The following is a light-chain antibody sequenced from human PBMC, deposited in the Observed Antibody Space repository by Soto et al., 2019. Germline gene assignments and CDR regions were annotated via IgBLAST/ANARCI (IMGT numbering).Light chain of an antibody. V-gene: IGKV1-5*03. CDR1: QSISSW. CDR2: RAS. Sequence: DIQMTQSPSALSASVGDRVTITCRASQSISSWLAWYQQKPGKAPNLLIYRASTLQSGVPSRFSGSGSGTEFTLTISSLQPDDFATYYCQQYGSSPTFGQGTRLEIK. J-gene: IGKJ5*01. CDR3: QQYGSSPT.